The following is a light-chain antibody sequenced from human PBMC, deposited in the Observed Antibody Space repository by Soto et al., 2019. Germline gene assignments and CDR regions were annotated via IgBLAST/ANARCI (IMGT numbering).Light chain of an antibody. CDR2: DVS. J-gene: IGLJ1*01. CDR3: SSHTSSSTLPYV. Sequence: QSALTQPASVSGSPGQSITISCTGTSSDVGGYNYVSWYQHHPGKAPKLMIYDVSNRPSGVSNRFSGSKSGNTASLTISGLQAEDEADYYCSSHTSSSTLPYVFGAGTKVTVL. CDR1: SSDVGGYNY. V-gene: IGLV2-14*03.